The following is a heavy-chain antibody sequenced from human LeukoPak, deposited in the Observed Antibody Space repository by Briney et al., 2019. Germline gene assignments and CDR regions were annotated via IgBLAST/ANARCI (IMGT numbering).Heavy chain of an antibody. CDR1: GFTFSSYA. J-gene: IGHJ6*02. CDR3: ARSERITMVRGVKSYGMDV. Sequence: GGSLRLSCAASGFTFSSYAMSWVRQAPGKGLEWVSAISGSGGSTYYADSVKGRFTISRDNSKNTLYLQMNSLRAEDTAVYYCARSERITMVRGVKSYGMDVWGQGTTVTVSS. D-gene: IGHD3-10*01. V-gene: IGHV3-23*01. CDR2: ISGSGGST.